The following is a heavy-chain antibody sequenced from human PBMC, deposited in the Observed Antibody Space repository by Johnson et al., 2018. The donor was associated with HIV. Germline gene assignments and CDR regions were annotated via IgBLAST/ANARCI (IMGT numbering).Heavy chain of an antibody. J-gene: IGHJ3*02. CDR3: AKESKWESRTPHAFDI. V-gene: IGHV3-30*14. Sequence: QVQLVESGGGLVQPGGSLRLSCAASGFTFSTYWMSWVRQAPGKGLGWGAVIPYDGNNKYYADPVKGRFTISRDNAKNTLYLKMNSLRVEDTAVYYCAKESKWESRTPHAFDIWGQGTVVTVSS. CDR2: IPYDGNNK. D-gene: IGHD1-26*01. CDR1: GFTFSTYW.